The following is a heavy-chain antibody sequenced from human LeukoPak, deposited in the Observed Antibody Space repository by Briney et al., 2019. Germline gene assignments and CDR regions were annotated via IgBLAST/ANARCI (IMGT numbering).Heavy chain of an antibody. D-gene: IGHD6-13*01. J-gene: IGHJ3*02. CDR3: ARRWDIAAAHDAFDI. Sequence: GESLKISCKGSGYSFTSYWIGWVRQMPGKGLEWMGIIYPGDSDTRYSPSFQGQVTISADKSISTAYLQWSSLKASDTAMYYCARRWDIAAAHDAFDIWGQGTMVTVSS. CDR2: IYPGDSDT. CDR1: GYSFTSYW. V-gene: IGHV5-51*01.